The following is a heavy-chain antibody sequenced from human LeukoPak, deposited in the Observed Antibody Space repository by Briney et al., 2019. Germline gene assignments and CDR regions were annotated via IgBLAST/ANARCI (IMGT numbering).Heavy chain of an antibody. CDR3: ARDQGFSYYYYYMDV. Sequence: GGSLRLSCAASGFTFSNYDMSWVRQTPGKGLEWVSGIRDSGDSTYYADSVKGRFTISRDNSKNTLYLQMNSLRAEDTAVYYCARDQGFSYYYYYMDVWGKGTTVTVSS. V-gene: IGHV3-23*01. CDR1: GFTFSNYD. D-gene: IGHD3-3*01. J-gene: IGHJ6*03. CDR2: IRDSGDST.